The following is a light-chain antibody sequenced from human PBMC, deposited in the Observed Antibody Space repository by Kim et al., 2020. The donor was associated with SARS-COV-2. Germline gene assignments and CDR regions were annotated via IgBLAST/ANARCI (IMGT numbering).Light chain of an antibody. J-gene: IGKJ2*01. Sequence: EIILTQSPDTLSLSPGERVTLPCRASQSVENDYLAWYQQKPGQSPTLLIYGASRRATGIPDRFSGSGSGTDFTLTISRLEPEDFVVYYCQQYGTTLYTFGQGTKLEI. V-gene: IGKV3-20*01. CDR3: QQYGTTLYT. CDR1: QSVENDY. CDR2: GAS.